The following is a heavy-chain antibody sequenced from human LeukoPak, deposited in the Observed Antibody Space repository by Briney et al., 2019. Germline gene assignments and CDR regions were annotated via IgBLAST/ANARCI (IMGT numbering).Heavy chain of an antibody. CDR2: INHSGST. CDR3: ARGVFPGIPRKNYFDP. Sequence: SETLSLTCAVHGGSFSGYYWTWIRQPPGKGLEWIGEINHSGSTNYNPSLKSRVTISVDTSKNQFSLKLSSVTVADTAVYYGARGVFPGIPRKNYFDPWGQGILVTVSS. V-gene: IGHV4-34*01. D-gene: IGHD1-14*01. J-gene: IGHJ5*02. CDR1: GGSFSGYY.